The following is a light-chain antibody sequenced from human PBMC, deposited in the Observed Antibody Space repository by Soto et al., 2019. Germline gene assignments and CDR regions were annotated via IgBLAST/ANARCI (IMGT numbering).Light chain of an antibody. Sequence: QSALTQPDSVSGSLGPSITISCTGTTSDVGAYNYVSWYQQHPGKAPQLVIYDVTNRPSGVSNRFSGSKSGNTASLAISGLQAEDEADYYCSSYTSSSTLVFCGGTPLTVL. CDR3: SSYTSSSTLV. V-gene: IGLV2-14*03. J-gene: IGLJ3*02. CDR1: TSDVGAYNY. CDR2: DVT.